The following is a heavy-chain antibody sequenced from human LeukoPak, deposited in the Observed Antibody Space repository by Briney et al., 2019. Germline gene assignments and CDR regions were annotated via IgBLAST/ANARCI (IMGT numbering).Heavy chain of an antibody. Sequence: GRSLRLSCAASGFTFSNYGMHWVRQAPREGLGWVAVFWYDGSNKYYEDSVTGRFTISRDNSKNTLYLQMNSLRVEDTAVYYCARDGGYCSGNICFSNWFDPWGQGTLVTVSS. CDR1: GFTFSNYG. CDR2: FWYDGSNK. D-gene: IGHD2-15*01. V-gene: IGHV3-33*01. J-gene: IGHJ5*02. CDR3: ARDGGYCSGNICFSNWFDP.